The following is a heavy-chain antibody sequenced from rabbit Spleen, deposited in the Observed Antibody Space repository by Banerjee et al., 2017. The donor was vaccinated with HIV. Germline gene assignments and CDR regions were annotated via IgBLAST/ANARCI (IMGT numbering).Heavy chain of an antibody. Sequence: QEQLVESGGGLVQPEGSLTLTCKASGVFFSDKDVMCWVSQAPGKGLEWITCINIATGKSVYASWVSGRFIMSRTSSTTVTLQMTSLTAADTATYFCARDLVTAIGWNFALWGPGTLVTVS. V-gene: IGHV1S45*01. CDR1: GVFFSDKDV. J-gene: IGHJ4*01. D-gene: IGHD7-1*01. CDR2: INIATGKS. CDR3: ARDLVTAIGWNFAL.